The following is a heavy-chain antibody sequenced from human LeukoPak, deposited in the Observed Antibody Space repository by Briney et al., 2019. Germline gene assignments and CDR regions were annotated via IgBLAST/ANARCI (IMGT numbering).Heavy chain of an antibody. V-gene: IGHV3-15*07. Sequence: NAGGSLRLSCAASSFTFSNAWMNWVRQAPGKGLEWVGRIKSKTDGGTIDYAAPVKGRFTISRDDSKNTLYLQMNSLKTEDTAVYYCARGRGEVGATTLWDYWGQGTLVTVSS. J-gene: IGHJ4*02. D-gene: IGHD1-26*01. CDR3: ARGRGEVGATTLWDY. CDR1: SFTFSNAW. CDR2: IKSKTDGGTI.